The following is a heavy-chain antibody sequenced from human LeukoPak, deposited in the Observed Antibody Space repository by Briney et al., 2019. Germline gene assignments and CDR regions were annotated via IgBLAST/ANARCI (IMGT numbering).Heavy chain of an antibody. CDR1: GGTFSSYA. V-gene: IGHV1-69*05. J-gene: IGHJ4*02. D-gene: IGHD3-16*01. Sequence: ASVKVSCKASGGTFSSYAISWVRQAPGQGLKWMGGIIPIFGTANYAQKFQGRVTITTDESTSTAYMELSSLRSEDTAVYYCATYWGEIDYWGQGTLVTVSS. CDR3: ATYWGEIDY. CDR2: IIPIFGTA.